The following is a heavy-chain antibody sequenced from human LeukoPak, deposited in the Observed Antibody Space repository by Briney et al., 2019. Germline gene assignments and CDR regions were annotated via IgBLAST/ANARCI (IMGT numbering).Heavy chain of an antibody. J-gene: IGHJ4*02. V-gene: IGHV3-30*02. CDR3: AKDGRKFMFDY. CDR2: LEDDEDSE. CDR1: GFTFKRYN. Sequence: PGGSLRLSGAASGFTFKRYNMHWVRQAPGKGLEWVTFLEDDEDSESYADSVKGRFTISRDNSKSTLYLQMNSLRAEDTAVYYCAKDGRKFMFDYWGQGILVTVSS.